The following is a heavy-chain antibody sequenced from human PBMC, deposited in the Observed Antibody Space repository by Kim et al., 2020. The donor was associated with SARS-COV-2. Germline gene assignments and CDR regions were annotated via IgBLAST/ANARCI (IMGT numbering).Heavy chain of an antibody. J-gene: IGHJ4*02. CDR3: SREPIHLGLFFDF. Sequence: SETLSLTCTVSGDSMNRYYWSWIRQSAGKGPEWIGRIYTTGTTNYNPSLQSRVTISVDTSKNQFSLKMNSVTAADAAMYFCSREPIHLGLFFDFWGQGTL. CDR1: GDSMNRYY. D-gene: IGHD5-18*01. V-gene: IGHV4-4*07. CDR2: IYTTGTT.